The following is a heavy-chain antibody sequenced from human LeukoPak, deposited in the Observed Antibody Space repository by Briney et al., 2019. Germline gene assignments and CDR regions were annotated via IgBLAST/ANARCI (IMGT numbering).Heavy chain of an antibody. J-gene: IGHJ4*02. CDR3: AREIVATRGAFDY. V-gene: IGHV4-39*07. D-gene: IGHD5-12*01. Sequence: SETLSLTCTVSGGSISSSSYYWGWIRQPPGKGLEWIGSIYYSGSTYYNPSLKSRVTISVDTSKNQSSLKLSSVTAADTAVYYCAREIVATRGAFDYWGQGTLVTVSS. CDR1: GGSISSSSYY. CDR2: IYYSGST.